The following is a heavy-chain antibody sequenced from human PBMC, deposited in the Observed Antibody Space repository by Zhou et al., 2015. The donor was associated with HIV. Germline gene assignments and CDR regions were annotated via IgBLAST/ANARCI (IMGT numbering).Heavy chain of an antibody. CDR1: GGTFSSYT. CDR2: IIPILGIA. J-gene: IGHJ6*02. V-gene: IGHV1-69*02. Sequence: QVQLVQSGAEVKKPGSSVKVSCKASGGTFSSYTISWVRQAPGQGLEWMGRIIPILGIANYAQKFQGRVTITADKSTSTAYMELSSLRSEDTAVYYCATSQEGDTGYYGMDVWGQGTTVTVSS. CDR3: ATSQEGDTGYYGMDV. D-gene: IGHD5-18*01.